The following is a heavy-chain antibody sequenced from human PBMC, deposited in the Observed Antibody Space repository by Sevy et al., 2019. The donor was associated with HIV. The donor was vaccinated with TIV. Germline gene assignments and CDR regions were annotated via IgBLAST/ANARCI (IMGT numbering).Heavy chain of an antibody. Sequence: SETLSLTCTVSGGSINSDHWNWIRQPPGKGLEWIGYVYYIGGTNYNHSLKNRVTISVDRTKNQFSLKLTSVTAADTAVYYCARRNDFAIWGQGTMVTVSS. CDR2: VYYIGGT. CDR1: GGSINSDH. CDR3: ARRNDFAI. J-gene: IGHJ3*02. V-gene: IGHV4-59*08.